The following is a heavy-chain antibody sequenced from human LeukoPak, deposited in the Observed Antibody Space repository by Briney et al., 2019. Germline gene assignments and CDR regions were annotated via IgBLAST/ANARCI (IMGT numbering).Heavy chain of an antibody. J-gene: IGHJ2*01. CDR3: ARDEGPARHDL. Sequence: GGSLRLSCVASAFTFSSQSMNWVRQAPGKGLEWVSYISSGSSTIYYADSVKGRFTISRDNAKNSLYLQMNSLRAEDTAVYYCARDEGPARHDLWGRGTLVTVSS. CDR2: ISSGSSTI. V-gene: IGHV3-48*04. CDR1: AFTFSSQS.